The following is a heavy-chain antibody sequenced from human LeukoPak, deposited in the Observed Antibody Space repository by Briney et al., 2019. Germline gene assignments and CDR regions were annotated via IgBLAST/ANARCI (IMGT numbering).Heavy chain of an antibody. D-gene: IGHD6-13*01. CDR3: ARVSSPYSSPGDY. CDR2: ISAYNGNT. V-gene: IGHV1-18*01. CDR1: GYTFTSYG. J-gene: IGHJ4*02. Sequence: PLASVNVSCKASGYTFTSYGISWVRQAPGQGLEWMGWISAYNGNTNYAQKLQGRVAMTTDTSTSTAYMELRSLRSDDTAVYYCARVSSPYSSPGDYWGQGTLVTVSS.